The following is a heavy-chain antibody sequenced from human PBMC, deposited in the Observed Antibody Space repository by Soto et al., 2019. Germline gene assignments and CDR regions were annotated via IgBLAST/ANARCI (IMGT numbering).Heavy chain of an antibody. CDR3: AKDFDYGDYIIVY. CDR2: ISGSGAGT. D-gene: IGHD4-17*01. J-gene: IGHJ4*02. V-gene: IGHV3-23*01. CDR1: GFTFNSYA. Sequence: VQLLESGGGSVQPGGSLRLSCAASGFTFNSYAMTWVRQTPGKGLEWVSSISGSGAGTSYAASVKGRFTISRDNSKNTLYLQMNSLRAEDSAVYYCAKDFDYGDYIIVYWGQGTLVTVSS.